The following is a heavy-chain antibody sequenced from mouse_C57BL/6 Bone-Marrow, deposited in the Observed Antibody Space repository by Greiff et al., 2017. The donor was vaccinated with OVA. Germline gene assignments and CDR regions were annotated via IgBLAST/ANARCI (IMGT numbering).Heavy chain of an antibody. V-gene: IGHV1-55*01. CDR1: GYTFTSYW. CDR2: IYPGSGST. CDR3: ARAPYYCGSSYGWYFDV. D-gene: IGHD1-1*01. Sequence: QVQLQQPGAELVKPGASVKMSCKASGYTFTSYWITWVKQRPGQGLEWIGDIYPGSGSTNYNEKFKSKATLTVDTSSSTAYMQLSSLTSEDSAVYYCARAPYYCGSSYGWYFDVWGTGTTVTVSS. J-gene: IGHJ1*03.